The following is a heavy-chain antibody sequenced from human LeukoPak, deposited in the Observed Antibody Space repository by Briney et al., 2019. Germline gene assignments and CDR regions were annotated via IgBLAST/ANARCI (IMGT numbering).Heavy chain of an antibody. CDR2: IRYDGSNK. J-gene: IGHJ3*02. V-gene: IGHV3-30*02. CDR3: AKDLNDFWSGYYEVSKAFDI. CDR1: GFTFSSYG. D-gene: IGHD3-3*01. Sequence: GGSLRLSCAASGFTFSSYGMHWVRQAPGKGLEWVAFIRYDGSNKYYADSVKGRFTISRDNSKNTLYLQMNSLRAEDTAVHYCAKDLNDFWSGYYEVSKAFDIWGQGTMVTVSS.